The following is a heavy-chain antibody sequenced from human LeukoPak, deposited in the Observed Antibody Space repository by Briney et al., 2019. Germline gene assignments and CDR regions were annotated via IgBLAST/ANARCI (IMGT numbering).Heavy chain of an antibody. J-gene: IGHJ5*02. CDR2: INHSGST. CDR1: GGSFSGYY. CDR3: ARVWAYNWFDP. V-gene: IGHV4-34*01. D-gene: IGHD1-26*01. Sequence: PLETLSLTCAVYGGSFSGYYWSWIRQPPGKGLEWIGEINHSGSTNYNPSLKSRVTISVDTSKNQFSLKLSSVTAADTAVYYCARVWAYNWFDPWGQGTLVTVSS.